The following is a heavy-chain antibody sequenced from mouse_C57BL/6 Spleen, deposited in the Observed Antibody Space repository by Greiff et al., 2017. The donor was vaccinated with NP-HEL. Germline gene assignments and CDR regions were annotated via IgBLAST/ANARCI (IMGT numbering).Heavy chain of an antibody. Sequence: EVQGVESGGGLVKPGGSLKLSCAASGFTFSSYAMSWVRQTPEKRLEWVATISDGGSYTYYPDNVKGRFTISRDNAKNNLYLQMSHLKSEDTAMYYWARETWFAYWGQGTLGTVSA. CDR2: ISDGGSYT. CDR1: GFTFSSYA. V-gene: IGHV5-4*01. CDR3: ARETWFAY. J-gene: IGHJ3*01.